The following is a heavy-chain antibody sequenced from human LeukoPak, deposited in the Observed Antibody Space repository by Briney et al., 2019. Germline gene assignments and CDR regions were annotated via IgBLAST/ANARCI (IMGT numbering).Heavy chain of an antibody. V-gene: IGHV4-4*02. J-gene: IGHJ6*02. CDR1: GGSISSSNW. D-gene: IGHD2-2*01. Sequence: SETLSLTCAVSGGSISSSNWWSWVRQPPGKGLEWIGEIYHSGSTNYNPSLKSRVTISVDKSKNQFSLKLSSVTAADTAVYYCARAGRYCSSTSCVPPDVWGQGTTVTVSS. CDR2: IYHSGST. CDR3: ARAGRYCSSTSCVPPDV.